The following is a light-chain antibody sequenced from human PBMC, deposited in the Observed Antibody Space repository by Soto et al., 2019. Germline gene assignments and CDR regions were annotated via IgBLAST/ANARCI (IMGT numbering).Light chain of an antibody. CDR3: SSYTISNTLPFV. Sequence: QSALTHPASVSWSPGHSITISCTGTRRDVGGYNYVSWYQQYPGKSPKLLIYEVTHRPSGVSNRSSGSKSGNTASLTISGLQAEDEADYYCSSYTISNTLPFVFGTGTKVTVL. J-gene: IGLJ1*01. V-gene: IGLV2-14*01. CDR2: EVT. CDR1: RRDVGGYNY.